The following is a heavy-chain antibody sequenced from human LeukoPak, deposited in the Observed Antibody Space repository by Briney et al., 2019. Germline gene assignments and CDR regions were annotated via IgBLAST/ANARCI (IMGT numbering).Heavy chain of an antibody. CDR2: IYYSGST. V-gene: IGHV4-30-4*01. D-gene: IGHD3-10*01. J-gene: IGHJ4*02. CDR3: ARGLMVRGVIMDY. CDR1: GGSISSGDYY. Sequence: PSETLSLTCTVSGGSISSGDYYWSWIRQPPGKGLEWIGYIYYSGSTYYNPSLKSRVTISVDTSKNQFSLKLSSVTAADTAVYYCARGLMVRGVIMDYWGQGTLVTVSS.